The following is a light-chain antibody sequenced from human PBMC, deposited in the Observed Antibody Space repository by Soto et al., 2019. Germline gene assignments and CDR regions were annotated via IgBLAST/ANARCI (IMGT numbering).Light chain of an antibody. CDR3: PTYSDSLPVT. CDR2: GPS. V-gene: IGKV3-20*01. J-gene: IGKJ3*01. Sequence: EFVLTQSPDTLSLPPGERATLSCRASQTVTSSNVAWYQQKPGQAPRPLVYGPSTRATGVPDRFSGSGSGTDFTPTISRLELEAFAVYYCPTYSDSLPVTFGPATEVEIK. CDR1: QTVTSSN.